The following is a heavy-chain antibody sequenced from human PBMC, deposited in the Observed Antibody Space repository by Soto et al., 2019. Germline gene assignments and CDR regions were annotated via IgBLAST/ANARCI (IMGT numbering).Heavy chain of an antibody. D-gene: IGHD6-13*01. CDR2: INPIDDTK. V-gene: IGHV1-46*02. J-gene: IGHJ4*02. CDR1: GYTFNSYY. CDR3: ARGGIPRYSSSWYGN. Sequence: ASVKVSCKASGYTFNSYYMHWVRQAPGQGLEWVGVINPIDDTKGYAQKVQDRVTMTRDTSTSTVYMELSSLRSEDTAVYYCARGGIPRYSSSWYGNWGQGTLVTVSS.